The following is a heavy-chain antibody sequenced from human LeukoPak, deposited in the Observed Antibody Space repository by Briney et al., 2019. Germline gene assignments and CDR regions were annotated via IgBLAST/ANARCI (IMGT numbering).Heavy chain of an antibody. CDR2: ISSSSSTI. CDR3: ARGGIAYCGGDCYTFDY. CDR1: GFTFSSYS. D-gene: IGHD2-21*02. J-gene: IGHJ4*02. V-gene: IGHV3-48*01. Sequence: GGSLRLSCAASGFTFSSYSMNWVRQAPGKGLEWVSYISSSSSTIYYADSVKGRFTISRDNAKSSLYLQMNSLRAEDTAVYYCARGGIAYCGGDCYTFDYWGQGTLVTVSS.